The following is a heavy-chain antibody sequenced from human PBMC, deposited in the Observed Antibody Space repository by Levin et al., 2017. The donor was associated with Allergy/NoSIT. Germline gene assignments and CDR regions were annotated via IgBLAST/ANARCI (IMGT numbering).Heavy chain of an antibody. D-gene: IGHD2-2*01. CDR3: AREGREYCSSTSCYFYYMDV. CDR2: IIPIFGTA. J-gene: IGHJ6*03. CDR1: GGTFSSYA. Sequence: SVKVSCKASGGTFSSYAISWVRQAPGQGLEWMGGIIPIFGTANYAQKFQGRVTITADESTSTAYMELSSLRSEDTAVYYCAREGREYCSSTSCYFYYMDVWGKGTTVTVSS. V-gene: IGHV1-69*13.